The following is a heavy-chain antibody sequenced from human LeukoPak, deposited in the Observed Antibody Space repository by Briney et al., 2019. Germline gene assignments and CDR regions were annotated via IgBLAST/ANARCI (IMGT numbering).Heavy chain of an antibody. V-gene: IGHV3-23*01. CDR2: ISSSGGST. CDR3: AKGRGLYYYYYMDV. J-gene: IGHJ6*03. CDR1: GFTFSSYA. Sequence: PGGTLRLSCAASGFTFSSYAMSWVRQAPGKGLEWISAISSSGGSTYYADSVKGQFTISRDNSKNTMYLQMNSLRAEDTAVYYCAKGRGLYYYYYMDVWGKGTTVTVSS. D-gene: IGHD3-16*01.